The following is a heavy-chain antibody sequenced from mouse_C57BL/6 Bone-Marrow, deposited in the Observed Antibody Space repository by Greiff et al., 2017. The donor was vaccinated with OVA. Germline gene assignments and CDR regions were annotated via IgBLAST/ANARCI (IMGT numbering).Heavy chain of an antibody. CDR1: GFTFSSYA. Sequence: EVQVVESGEGLVKPGGSLKLSCAASGFTFSSYAMSWVRQTPEKRLEWVAYISSGGDYIYYADTVKGRFTISRDNARNTQYLQMSSLKSEDTAMYYCTRNSSYGYFDVWGTGTTVTVSS. J-gene: IGHJ1*03. CDR2: ISSGGDYI. CDR3: TRNSSYGYFDV. V-gene: IGHV5-9-1*02. D-gene: IGHD1-1*01.